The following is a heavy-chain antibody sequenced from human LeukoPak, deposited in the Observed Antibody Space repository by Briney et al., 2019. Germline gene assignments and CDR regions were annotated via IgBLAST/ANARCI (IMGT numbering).Heavy chain of an antibody. CDR3: AREADYSNYNWFDP. CDR1: RFTFSWYA. D-gene: IGHD4-11*01. J-gene: IGHJ5*02. V-gene: IGHV3-30-3*01. CDR2: VSIDGGTK. Sequence: SGGSLRLSCAASRFTFSWYAMHWVRQAPGKGLEWVAFVSIDGGTKYYADSVKGRFTISRDNSKDTLDLQMNSLRAEDTAVYYCAREADYSNYNWFDPWGQGTLVTVSS.